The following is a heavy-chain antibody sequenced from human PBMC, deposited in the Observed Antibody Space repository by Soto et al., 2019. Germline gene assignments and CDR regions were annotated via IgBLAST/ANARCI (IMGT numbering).Heavy chain of an antibody. D-gene: IGHD1-1*01. CDR1: GYTFTSYD. J-gene: IGHJ6*02. CDR2: MSPNSGAT. CDR3: ARGVDAGVDV. V-gene: IGHV1-8*01. Sequence: QVQLVQSGAEVTKPGASVKVSCKASGYTFTSYDINWVRQATGQGLEWMEWMSPNSGATGYAQKFQGRVTMTRDTSISTAYMELSNLRSEDTAIYYCARGVDAGVDVWGQGSTVTVSS.